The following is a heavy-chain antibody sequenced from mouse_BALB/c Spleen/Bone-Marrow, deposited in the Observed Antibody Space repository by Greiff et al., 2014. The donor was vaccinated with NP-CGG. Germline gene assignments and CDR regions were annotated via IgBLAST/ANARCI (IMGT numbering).Heavy chain of an antibody. J-gene: IGHJ3*01. CDR1: GFDFSRYW. V-gene: IGHV4-1*02. D-gene: IGHD1-2*01. Sequence: EVKLMESGGGLLQPGGSLKLSCAASGFDFSRYWMTWVRQAPGKGLEWIGEINPDSRTKNYKPSLKGKFIMSRDNAKNTLYLQMSKVRSEDTALYYCARNGYYGWMTYWGQGTLVTVSA. CDR2: INPDSRTK. CDR3: ARNGYYGWMTY.